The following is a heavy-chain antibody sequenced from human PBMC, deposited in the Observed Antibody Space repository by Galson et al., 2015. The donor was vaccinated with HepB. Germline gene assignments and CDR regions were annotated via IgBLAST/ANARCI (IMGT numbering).Heavy chain of an antibody. Sequence: SLRLSCAASGFTFTSYTMNWVRQAPGKGLEWVSSITTGATHIFYADSVKGRFTVSRDDAKNSIYLQMNSLTVEDTGVYYCARDPTAHDSWGQGTLVTVSS. J-gene: IGHJ4*02. CDR3: ARDPTAHDS. V-gene: IGHV3-21*03. CDR1: GFTFTSYT. D-gene: IGHD5-18*01. CDR2: ITTGATHI.